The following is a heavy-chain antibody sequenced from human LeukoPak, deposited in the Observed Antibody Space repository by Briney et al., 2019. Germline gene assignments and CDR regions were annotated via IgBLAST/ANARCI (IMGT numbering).Heavy chain of an antibody. CDR3: AKDSFSAAAGTFEY. CDR2: ISWNSGSI. Sequence: GGSLRLSCAASGFTFDDYAMHWVRQAPGKGLEWVSGISWNSGSIGYADSVKGRFTISRDSAKNSLYLQMNSLRAEDTALYYRAKDSFSAAAGTFEYWGQGTLVTVSS. CDR1: GFTFDDYA. J-gene: IGHJ4*02. V-gene: IGHV3-9*01. D-gene: IGHD6-13*01.